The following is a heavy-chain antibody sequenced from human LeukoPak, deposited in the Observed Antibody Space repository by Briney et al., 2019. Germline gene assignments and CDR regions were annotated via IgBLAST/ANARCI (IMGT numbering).Heavy chain of an antibody. CDR1: GFTFSSYW. J-gene: IGHJ6*02. Sequence: PGGSLRLSCAASGFTFSSYWMHWVRQAPGKGLEWVSAISGSGGSTYYADSVKGRFTISRDNSKHTLYLQMNSLRAEDTAVYYCARPESSGWYDFYGMDVWGQGTTVTVSS. CDR2: ISGSGGST. V-gene: IGHV3-23*01. CDR3: ARPESSGWYDFYGMDV. D-gene: IGHD6-19*01.